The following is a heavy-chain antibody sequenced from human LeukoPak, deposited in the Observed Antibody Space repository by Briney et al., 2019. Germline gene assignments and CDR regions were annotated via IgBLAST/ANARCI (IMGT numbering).Heavy chain of an antibody. CDR1: GFTFSTYS. CDR2: ISTGSSYI. J-gene: IGHJ6*03. V-gene: IGHV3-21*01. Sequence: GGSLRLSCAASGFTFSTYSMNWVRQAPGRGLEWVSSISTGSSYIYYADSVRGRFTISRDNAKNSLYLQMNSLRAEDTAVYYCARDERYYYYMDVWGKGTTATVSS. CDR3: ARDERYYYYMDV.